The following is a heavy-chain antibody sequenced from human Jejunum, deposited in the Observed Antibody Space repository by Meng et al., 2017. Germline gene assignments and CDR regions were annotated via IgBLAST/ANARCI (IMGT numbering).Heavy chain of an antibody. J-gene: IGHJ4*02. Sequence: GESLKISCAGSGFTFSDSYMSWIRQAPGKGLEWVSYVSSSGTVIYHSDSVKGRFTISRDNAKNSVYLQMNNLRAEDTAIYYCAGGGIVAVRAAADYWGQGTVVTVSS. D-gene: IGHD2-2*01. CDR3: AGGGIVAVRAAADY. V-gene: IGHV3-11*01. CDR2: VSSSGTVI. CDR1: GFTFSDSY.